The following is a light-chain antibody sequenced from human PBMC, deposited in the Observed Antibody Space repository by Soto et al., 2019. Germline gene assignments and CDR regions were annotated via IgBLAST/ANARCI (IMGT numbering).Light chain of an antibody. CDR2: LNSDGRH. J-gene: IGLJ3*02. CDR1: SGHNSYA. Sequence: QPVLTQPPSASASLGASVKLTCTLSSGHNSYAIAWHQQQPEKGPRYLMKLNSDGRHSKGDGIPDRFSGSSSGAERYITISSLQSEDEADYYCQTWSTDIRVFGGGTKLTVL. CDR3: QTWSTDIRV. V-gene: IGLV4-69*01.